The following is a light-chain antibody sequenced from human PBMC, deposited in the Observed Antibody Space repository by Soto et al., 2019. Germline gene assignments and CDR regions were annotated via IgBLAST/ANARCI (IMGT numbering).Light chain of an antibody. V-gene: IGLV1-44*01. CDR3: AAWDDSLNGWV. CDR2: SNN. J-gene: IGLJ3*02. Sequence: QSVLTQPPSASGTPGQRVTISCSGSSSNIGSNTVNWYQQLPGTAPKLLIYSNNQRHSGVPDRFSGSKSGTSASLAISGLQSEDEADYYCAAWDDSLNGWVFGGGTKRTVL. CDR1: SSNIGSNT.